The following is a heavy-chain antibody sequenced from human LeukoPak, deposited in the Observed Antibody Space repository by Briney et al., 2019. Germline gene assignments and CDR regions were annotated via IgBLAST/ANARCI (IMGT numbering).Heavy chain of an antibody. D-gene: IGHD3-10*01. CDR2: IYHSGST. J-gene: IGHJ3*02. CDR3: ARFDRTGGAFDI. V-gene: IGHV4-38-2*02. Sequence: TSETLSLTCTVSGYSISSGYYWGWIRQPPGKGLEWIGSIYHSGSTYYNPSLKSRVTISVDTSKNQLSLKLSSVTAADTAVYYCARFDRTGGAFDIWGQGTMVTVSS. CDR1: GYSISSGYY.